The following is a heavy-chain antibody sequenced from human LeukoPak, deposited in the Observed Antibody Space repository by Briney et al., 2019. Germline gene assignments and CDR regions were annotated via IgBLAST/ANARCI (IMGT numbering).Heavy chain of an antibody. Sequence: ASVKVSCKASGYTFTSYYMHCVRQAPGQGLEWMGIINPSGGSTSYAQKFQGRVTMTRDMSTSTVYMELSSLRSEDTAVYYCARGVDTAMVTSYLDYWGQGTLVTVSS. D-gene: IGHD5-18*01. CDR3: ARGVDTAMVTSYLDY. V-gene: IGHV1-46*01. CDR2: INPSGGST. J-gene: IGHJ4*02. CDR1: GYTFTSYY.